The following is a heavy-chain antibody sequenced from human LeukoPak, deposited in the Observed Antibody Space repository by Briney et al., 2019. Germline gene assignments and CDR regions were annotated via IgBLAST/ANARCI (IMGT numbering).Heavy chain of an antibody. D-gene: IGHD3-10*01. CDR3: AKYQSRLWFGDSNWFDP. Sequence: GGSLRLSCAASGFTFSSYAMSWVRQAPGKGLEWVSAISGSGGSTYYADSVKGRFTISRDNSKNTLYLQMNSPRAEDTAVYYCAKYQSRLWFGDSNWFDPWGQGTLVTVSS. V-gene: IGHV3-23*01. J-gene: IGHJ5*02. CDR1: GFTFSSYA. CDR2: ISGSGGST.